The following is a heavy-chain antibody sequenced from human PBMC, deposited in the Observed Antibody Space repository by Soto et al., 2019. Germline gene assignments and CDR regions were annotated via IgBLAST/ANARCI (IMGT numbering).Heavy chain of an antibody. CDR3: ARGHYYDSSGYDY. CDR2: IYYSGST. V-gene: IGHV4-31*02. Sequence: LRLSCAASGFTFSNYGIHWVRQAPGKGLEWIGYIYYSGSTYYNPSLKSRVTISVDTSKNQFSLKLSSVIAADTAVYYCARGHYYDSSGYDYWGQGTLVTVSS. CDR1: GFTFSNYGIH. J-gene: IGHJ4*02. D-gene: IGHD3-22*01.